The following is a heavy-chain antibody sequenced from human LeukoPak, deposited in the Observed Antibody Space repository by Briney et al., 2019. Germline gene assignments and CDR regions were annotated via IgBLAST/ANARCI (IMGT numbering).Heavy chain of an antibody. CDR3: ATKGIVVVIDDAFDI. CDR2: INSDGSST. Sequence: GGSLRLSCVASGFTYSSYWMHWVRQAPGKGLVWVSRINSDGSSTSYAGSLKGRFTISRDNAKNTLYLQMNSLRAEDTAVYYCATKGIVVVIDDAFDIWGQGTMVTVSS. CDR1: GFTYSSYW. D-gene: IGHD3-22*01. V-gene: IGHV3-74*01. J-gene: IGHJ3*02.